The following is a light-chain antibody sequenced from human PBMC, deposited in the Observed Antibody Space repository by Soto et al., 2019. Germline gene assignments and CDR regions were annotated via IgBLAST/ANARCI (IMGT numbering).Light chain of an antibody. Sequence: QSALTQPASVSGSPGQSITISCTGTSSDVGGYNYVSWYQQHPGKDPKLMIYDVSNRPSGVSNRFSGSKSGNTASLTISGLQAEDEADYYCSSYTSSSTRVFGTGTQLTVL. CDR1: SSDVGGYNY. J-gene: IGLJ1*01. V-gene: IGLV2-14*01. CDR3: SSYTSSSTRV. CDR2: DVS.